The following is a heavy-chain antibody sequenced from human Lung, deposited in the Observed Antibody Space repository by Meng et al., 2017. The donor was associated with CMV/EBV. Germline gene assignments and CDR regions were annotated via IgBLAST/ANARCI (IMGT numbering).Heavy chain of an antibody. CDR1: VGSISSSSSY. Sequence: QLHRRESGPGPVKPSAPLSLTCTVSVGSISSSSSYWAWIRQPPGEGLEWIGSVVYSGTTYYTSSLKSRVSISVDTSKNQFSLKLSSVTAADTAVYYCARHHHSPTFDYWGQGTLVTVSS. J-gene: IGHJ4*02. V-gene: IGHV4-39*01. CDR3: ARHHHSPTFDY. D-gene: IGHD1-14*01. CDR2: VVYSGTT.